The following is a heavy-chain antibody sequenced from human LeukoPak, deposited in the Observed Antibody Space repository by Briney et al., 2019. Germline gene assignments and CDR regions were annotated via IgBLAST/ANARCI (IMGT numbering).Heavy chain of an antibody. V-gene: IGHV3-7*01. Sequence: GGSLRLSCAASGFTFSSYSMNWVRQAPGKGLEWVANIKQDGSEKYYVDSVKGRFTISRDNAKNSLYLQMNSLRAEDTAVYYCASYYDILTGYYSDYWGQGTLVTVSS. CDR1: GFTFSSYS. D-gene: IGHD3-9*01. J-gene: IGHJ4*02. CDR3: ASYYDILTGYYSDY. CDR2: IKQDGSEK.